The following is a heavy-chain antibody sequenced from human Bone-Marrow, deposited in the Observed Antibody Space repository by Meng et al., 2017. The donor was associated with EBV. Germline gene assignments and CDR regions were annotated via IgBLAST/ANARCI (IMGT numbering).Heavy chain of an antibody. D-gene: IGHD3-10*01. J-gene: IGHJ4*02. Sequence: VQVVERGGDVDKAVREVKLPCKTWGVPLRSDEISWVGHATGQGVDGMEGPIPWYDAPHYAQKCQGRVTITADESTSTHDLELTGLRAEDAAVYYCASDSGRGFTPDYWGQGTLVTVSS. V-gene: IGHV1-69*01. CDR3: ASDSGRGFTPDY. CDR1: GVPLRSDE. CDR2: PIPWYDAP.